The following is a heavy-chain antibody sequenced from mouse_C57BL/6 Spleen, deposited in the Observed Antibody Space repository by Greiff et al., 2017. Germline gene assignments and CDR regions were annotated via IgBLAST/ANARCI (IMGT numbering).Heavy chain of an antibody. J-gene: IGHJ4*01. CDR2: IYPGNRDT. V-gene: IGHV1-5*01. D-gene: IGHD2-4*01. Sequence: VQLKQSGPVLARPGASVKMSCKTSGYTFTSYWMHWVKQRPGQGLEWIGAIYPGNRDTSYNQKFKGKSKLTAVTSASTAYMELRSLTNEDSAVYYCTRGYHYDGDAMDYWGQGTSVTVSS. CDR1: GYTFTSYW. CDR3: TRGYHYDGDAMDY.